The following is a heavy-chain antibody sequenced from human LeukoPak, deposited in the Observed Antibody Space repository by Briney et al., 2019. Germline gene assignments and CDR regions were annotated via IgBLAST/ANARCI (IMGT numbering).Heavy chain of an antibody. CDR3: ARGTTGTTFHYYYMDV. D-gene: IGHD1-1*01. V-gene: IGHV4-34*01. J-gene: IGHJ6*03. Sequence: SETLSLTCAVYGGSFSGYYWSWIRQPPGKGLEWIGEINHSGSTNYNPSLKSRVTISVDTSKNQFSLKLSSVTAADTAVYYCARGTTGTTFHYYYMDVWGKGTTVTVSS. CDR2: INHSGST. CDR1: GGSFSGYY.